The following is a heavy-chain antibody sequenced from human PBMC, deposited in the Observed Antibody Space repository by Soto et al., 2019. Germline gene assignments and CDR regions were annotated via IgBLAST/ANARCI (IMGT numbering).Heavy chain of an antibody. D-gene: IGHD2-2*01. Sequence: QVQLQESGPGLVKPSQTLSLTCTVSGGSISSGGYNWSWIRQHPGKGLEWIGYIYYSGSTYYNPSLKSRVTISVDTSKNQFSLKLSSVTAADTAVYYCARGRREDIVVVPAATALDYWGQGTLVTVSS. CDR1: GGSISSGGYN. CDR3: ARGRREDIVVVPAATALDY. J-gene: IGHJ4*02. CDR2: IYYSGST. V-gene: IGHV4-31*03.